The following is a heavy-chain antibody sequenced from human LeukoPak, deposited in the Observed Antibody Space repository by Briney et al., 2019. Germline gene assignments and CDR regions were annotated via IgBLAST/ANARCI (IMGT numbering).Heavy chain of an antibody. Sequence: PGGSLRLSCAASGFPFSSYAMSWVRQAPGKGLEWVSAISGSGGSTYYADSVKGRFTISRDNSKNTLYLQMNSLRAEDTAVYYCAKVEDILTGYLDYWGQGTLVTVSS. CDR1: GFPFSSYA. D-gene: IGHD3-9*01. CDR3: AKVEDILTGYLDY. J-gene: IGHJ4*02. CDR2: ISGSGGST. V-gene: IGHV3-23*01.